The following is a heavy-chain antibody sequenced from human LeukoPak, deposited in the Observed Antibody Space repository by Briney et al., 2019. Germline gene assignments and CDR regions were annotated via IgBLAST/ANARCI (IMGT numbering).Heavy chain of an antibody. V-gene: IGHV4-39*07. D-gene: IGHD2-15*01. CDR2: IYYSGST. Sequence: PSETLSLTCTVSGGSISSSSYYWGWIRQPPGKGLEWIGSIYYSGSTYYNPSLKSRVTISVDTSKNQFSLKLSSVTAADTAVYXXARXXGGSCXXXXGMDVWGQGTTVTVSS. CDR3: ARXXGGSCXXXXGMDV. CDR1: GGSISSSSYY. J-gene: IGHJ6*02.